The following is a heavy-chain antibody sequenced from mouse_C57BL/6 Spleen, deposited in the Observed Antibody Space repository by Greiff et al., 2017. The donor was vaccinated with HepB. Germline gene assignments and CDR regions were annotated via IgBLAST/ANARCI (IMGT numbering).Heavy chain of an antibody. V-gene: IGHV1-4*01. CDR3: ARSDGSRPWFAY. CDR2: INPSSGYT. Sequence: QVQLKQSGAELARPGASVKMSCKASGYTFTSYTMHWVKQRPGQGLEWIGYINPSSGYTKYNQKFKDKATLTADKSSSTAYMQLSSLTSEDSAVYYCARSDGSRPWFAYWGQGSLVTVSA. J-gene: IGHJ3*01. D-gene: IGHD1-1*01. CDR1: GYTFTSYT.